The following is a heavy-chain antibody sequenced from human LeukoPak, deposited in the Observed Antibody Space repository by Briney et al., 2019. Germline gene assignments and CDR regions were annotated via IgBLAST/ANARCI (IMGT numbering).Heavy chain of an antibody. V-gene: IGHV1-69*13. CDR3: ARSPDSSSGYFPDY. CDR1: GGTFSSYA. J-gene: IGHJ4*02. Sequence: SVTVSFKASGGTFSSYAISWVRQAPGQGLEWMGGVIPIFGTANYAQKFQGRVTITADESTSTAYMELSSLRFEDTAVYYCARSPDSSSGYFPDYWGQGTLVTVSS. CDR2: VIPIFGTA. D-gene: IGHD3-22*01.